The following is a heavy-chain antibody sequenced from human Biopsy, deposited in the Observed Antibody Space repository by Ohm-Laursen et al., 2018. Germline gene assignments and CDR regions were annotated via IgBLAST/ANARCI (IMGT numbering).Heavy chain of an antibody. D-gene: IGHD2-2*02. CDR3: AKGGYCTTTSCYMDVGY. J-gene: IGHJ4*02. CDR1: GFSFDNYA. Sequence: SLRLSCTASGFSFDNYAMNWVRQAPGKGLEWVSTISGSGGSTYYADSVKGRFTISRDASKNTLYLLMNSLRAEDTAMYYCAKGGYCTTTSCYMDVGYWGQGTLVTVSS. V-gene: IGHV3-23*01. CDR2: ISGSGGST.